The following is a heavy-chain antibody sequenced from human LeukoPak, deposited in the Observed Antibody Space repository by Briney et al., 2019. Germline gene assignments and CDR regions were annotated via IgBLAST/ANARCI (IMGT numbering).Heavy chain of an antibody. CDR2: ISSGSGSYI. CDR1: GVIFSSYS. Sequence: GGSLRLSCAASGVIFSSYSMNWVRQAPGKGLEWVSSISSGSGSYIYYTDSVKGRFTISRDNAKNSLYLQMNTLGAEDTAVYYCARKGSGWQFDYWGQGSLVTVSS. V-gene: IGHV3-21*01. J-gene: IGHJ4*02. CDR3: ARKGSGWQFDY. D-gene: IGHD6-19*01.